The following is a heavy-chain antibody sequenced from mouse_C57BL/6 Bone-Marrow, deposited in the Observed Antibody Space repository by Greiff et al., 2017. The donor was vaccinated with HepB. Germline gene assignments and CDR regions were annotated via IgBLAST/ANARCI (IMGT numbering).Heavy chain of an antibody. CDR1: GFTFSSYT. D-gene: IGHD1-1*01. CDR2: ISGSGGNT. Sequence: EVKVVESGGGLVKPGGSLKLSCAASGFTFSSYTMSWVRQTPEKRLEWVATISGSGGNTYYPDSVKGRFTISRDNAKNTLYLQMSSLRSEDTALYYCARHYYGSSYGYFDYWGQGTTLTVSS. J-gene: IGHJ2*01. CDR3: ARHYYGSSYGYFDY. V-gene: IGHV5-9*01.